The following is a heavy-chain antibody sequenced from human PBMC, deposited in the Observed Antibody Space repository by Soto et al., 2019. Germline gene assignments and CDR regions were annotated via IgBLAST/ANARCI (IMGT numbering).Heavy chain of an antibody. V-gene: IGHV3-53*01. Sequence: GGSLRLSCAASGLNVNSDYMNWVRQTPGKGLEWVASIYSGETTYYADSVRGRLTISSDKSKNTLYFQLSSLRIEDTAVYYCTRDGRGLGRLSLFEYWGQGVLVTVSS. CDR3: TRDGRGLGRLSLFEY. CDR2: IYSGETT. J-gene: IGHJ4*02. CDR1: GLNVNSDY. D-gene: IGHD2-21*02.